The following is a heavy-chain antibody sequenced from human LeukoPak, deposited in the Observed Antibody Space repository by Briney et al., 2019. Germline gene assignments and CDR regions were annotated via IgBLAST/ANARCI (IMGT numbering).Heavy chain of an antibody. Sequence: TGGSLRLSCAASGFTFDDYAMHWVRQAPGKGLEWVSGISWNSGSIGYADSVKGRFTISRDNSKNTLYLQMNSLRAEDTAVYYCARGSRYDYVWGSYRYTYDYWGQGTLVTVFS. CDR3: ARGSRYDYVWGSYRYTYDY. V-gene: IGHV3-9*01. D-gene: IGHD3-16*02. CDR1: GFTFDDYA. J-gene: IGHJ4*02. CDR2: ISWNSGSI.